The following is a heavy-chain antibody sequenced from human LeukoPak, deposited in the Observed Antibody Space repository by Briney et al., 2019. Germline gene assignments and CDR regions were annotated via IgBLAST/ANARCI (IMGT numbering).Heavy chain of an antibody. J-gene: IGHJ6*02. V-gene: IGHV3-23*01. D-gene: IGHD4-17*01. CDR1: GFTFSNYA. CDR2: LDKSGGNT. CDR3: AKHYGDPWYGMDV. Sequence: PGGTLRLSCAASGFTFSNYAISWDRQAPGQGLEWVLNLDKSGGNTLYAESVKGRFTISRDNSKNTVYLEMNTLRAEDTAVFYCAKHYGDPWYGMDVWGQGTTVTVSS.